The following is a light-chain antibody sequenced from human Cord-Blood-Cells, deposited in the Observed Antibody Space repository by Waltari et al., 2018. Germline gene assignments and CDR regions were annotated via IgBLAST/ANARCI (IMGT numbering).Light chain of an antibody. CDR3: QQSYSTPLT. V-gene: IGKV1-39*01. CDR1: QSISSY. Sequence: DIQMTQSPSSLSPSVGDRVTITCRASQSISSYLNWYQQKPGKAPKLLIYAASSLQSGVPSRLSGSGSGTDFTLTISSLQPEDFATYYCQQSYSTPLTFGGGTKVEIK. CDR2: AAS. J-gene: IGKJ4*01.